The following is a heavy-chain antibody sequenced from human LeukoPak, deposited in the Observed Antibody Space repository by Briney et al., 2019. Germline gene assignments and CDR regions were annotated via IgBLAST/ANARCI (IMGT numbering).Heavy chain of an antibody. Sequence: GAAVKVSCKASGYTFTGYYMHWGRPAPGQGLEWMGWINPNSGGTNYAQTFQGRVTMTRDTSISTAYMELSRLRSDDTAVYYCARDGVYSSGWYGDYWGQGTLVTVSS. J-gene: IGHJ4*02. V-gene: IGHV1-2*02. D-gene: IGHD6-19*01. CDR3: ARDGVYSSGWYGDY. CDR2: INPNSGGT. CDR1: GYTFTGYY.